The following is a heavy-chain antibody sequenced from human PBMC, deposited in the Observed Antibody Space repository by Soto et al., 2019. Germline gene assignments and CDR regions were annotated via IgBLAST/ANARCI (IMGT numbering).Heavy chain of an antibody. D-gene: IGHD1-26*01. J-gene: IGHJ3*02. V-gene: IGHV3-23*01. Sequence: EVQLLESGGGLVQPGGSLRLSCAASRLTFSSYAMSWVRQAPGKGLAWVSAISGSGGSTYYADSVKGRFTISRDNSKNTLYLQMNSLRADDTAVYYCGKEGGGYHTDAFDIWGQGTMVTVSS. CDR1: RLTFSSYA. CDR2: ISGSGGST. CDR3: GKEGGGYHTDAFDI.